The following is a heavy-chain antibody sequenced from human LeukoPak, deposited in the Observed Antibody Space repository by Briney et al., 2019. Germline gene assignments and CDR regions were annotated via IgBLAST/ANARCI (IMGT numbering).Heavy chain of an antibody. CDR3: AKVTTYGFDAFDI. CDR2: INWNSGRT. J-gene: IGHJ3*02. CDR1: GFTFDDYG. D-gene: IGHD4-17*01. V-gene: IGHV3-20*02. Sequence: PGGSLRLSFVASGFTFDDYGMSWVRQAPGKGLEWVSSINWNSGRTAYADSVKGRFTISRDNAKNSLYLQVSSLRGEDTALYHCAKVTTYGFDAFDIWGQGTMVTVSS.